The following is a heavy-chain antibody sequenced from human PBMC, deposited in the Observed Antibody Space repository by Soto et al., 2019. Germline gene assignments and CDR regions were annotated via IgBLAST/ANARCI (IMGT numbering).Heavy chain of an antibody. CDR1: GGSISSSSYF. CDR3: ARHPSDFWFDP. D-gene: IGHD2-21*02. Sequence: SETLSLTCSVSGGSISSSSYFLGWIRQPPGKGLEWIGSIYYSGSTYYNPPLKSRVTVSVDTSKNQFSLKLSSVTAADTAVYYCARHPSDFWFDPWGQGTLVTVSS. V-gene: IGHV4-39*01. CDR2: IYYSGST. J-gene: IGHJ5*02.